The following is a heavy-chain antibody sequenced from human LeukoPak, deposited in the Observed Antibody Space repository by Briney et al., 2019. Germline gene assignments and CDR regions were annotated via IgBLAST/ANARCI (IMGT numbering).Heavy chain of an antibody. Sequence: GGSLRLSCEVSGIIFSNFAMAWVRQAPGKGLEWVSLITGTSGRTYYAASVKGRFTISRDNSKNTVYLQMTSLRPEDTALYYCAKDHVNGGHLDYWGQGTPVTVSS. CDR1: GIIFSNFA. J-gene: IGHJ4*02. CDR3: AKDHVNGGHLDY. CDR2: ITGTSGRT. D-gene: IGHD4-23*01. V-gene: IGHV3-23*01.